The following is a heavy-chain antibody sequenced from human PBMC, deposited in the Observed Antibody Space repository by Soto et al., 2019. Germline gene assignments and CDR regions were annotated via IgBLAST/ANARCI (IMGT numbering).Heavy chain of an antibody. Sequence: SETLSLTCAVSGYSISSGYYWGWIRQPPGKRLEWIGSIYHSGSTYYNPSLKSRVTISVDTSKNQLSLKLSSVTAADTAVYYCARDPSLARGVFDPWGQRTLVTVSS. D-gene: IGHD2-8*01. CDR3: ARDPSLARGVFDP. CDR1: GYSISSGYY. J-gene: IGHJ5*02. CDR2: IYHSGST. V-gene: IGHV4-38-2*02.